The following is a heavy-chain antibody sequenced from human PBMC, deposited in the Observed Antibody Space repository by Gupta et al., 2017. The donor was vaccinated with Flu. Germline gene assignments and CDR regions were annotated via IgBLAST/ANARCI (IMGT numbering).Heavy chain of an antibody. CDR1: GFVFSNHG. CDR3: AKDGLTTHDS. J-gene: IGHJ4*02. V-gene: IGHV3-23*01. D-gene: IGHD4-17*01. Sequence: EVQLLESGGGLVQPGGSLRLSCAASGFVFSNHGMSWVRQAPGKGLQWDSGISGSGRRTYYADSVKGRFTISRDNSKSMLFLQMNFLRGEDTAVYYCAKDGLTTHDSGGQGAQVTVSS. CDR2: ISGSGRRT.